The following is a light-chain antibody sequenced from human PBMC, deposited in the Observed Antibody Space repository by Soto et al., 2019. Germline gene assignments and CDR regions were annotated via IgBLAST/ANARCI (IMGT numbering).Light chain of an antibody. CDR1: QSVDSRY. CDR3: QHYGRSPPFT. CDR2: GAS. Sequence: EIVLTQSPGTLSLSPGERGTLSCRASQSVDSRYLAWYQQKPGQAPRLLIYGASSRATGIPDRFSGSGSGTDFTLTINRLEPEDFAVYYCQHYGRSPPFTFGPGTKVDIK. J-gene: IGKJ3*01. V-gene: IGKV3-20*01.